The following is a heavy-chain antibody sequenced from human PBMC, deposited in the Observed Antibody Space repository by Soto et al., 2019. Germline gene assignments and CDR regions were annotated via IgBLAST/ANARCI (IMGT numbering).Heavy chain of an antibody. CDR1: GYTFTSYD. CDR3: ARKKDGGYYYYYYYMDV. V-gene: IGHV1-8*01. D-gene: IGHD4-17*01. CDR2: MNPNSGNT. J-gene: IGHJ6*03. Sequence: ASVKVSCKASGYTFTSYDINWVRQATGQGLEWMGWMNPNSGNTGYAQKFQGRVTMTRNTSISTAYVELSSLRSEDTAVYYCARKKDGGYYYYYYYMDVWGKGTTVTVSS.